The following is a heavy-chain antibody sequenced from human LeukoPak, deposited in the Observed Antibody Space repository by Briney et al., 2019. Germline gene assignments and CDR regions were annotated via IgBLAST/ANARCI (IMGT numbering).Heavy chain of an antibody. CDR1: GYTFTGYY. CDR3: AREVVAAALDY. Sequence: ASVKVACKASGYTFTGYYLHWVRQAPGQGLEWMGWINPNSGGTNYAQKFQGRVTMTRDTSISTAYMELSRLRSDDTAVYYCAREVVAAALDYWGQGTLVTVSS. CDR2: INPNSGGT. D-gene: IGHD6-13*01. J-gene: IGHJ4*02. V-gene: IGHV1-2*02.